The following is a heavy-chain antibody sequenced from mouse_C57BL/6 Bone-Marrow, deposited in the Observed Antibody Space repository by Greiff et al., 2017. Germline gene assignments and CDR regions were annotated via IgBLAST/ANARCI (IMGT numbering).Heavy chain of an antibody. D-gene: IGHD4-1*01. V-gene: IGHV1-7*01. CDR1: GYTFTSYW. J-gene: IGHJ1*03. CDR2: INPSSGYP. CDR3: ARGLGRWYFDV. Sequence: VQLQQSGAELAKPGASVKLSCKASGYTFTSYWMHWVKQRPGQGLEWIGYINPSSGYPKYNQKFKDKATLTADKSSSTAYMQRSSPADEDSAVYYCARGLGRWYFDVWGTGTTVTVSS.